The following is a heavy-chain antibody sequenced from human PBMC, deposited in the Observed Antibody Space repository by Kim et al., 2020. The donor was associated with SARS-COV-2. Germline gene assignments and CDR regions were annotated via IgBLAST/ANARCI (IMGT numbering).Heavy chain of an antibody. CDR2: IDPSDSYT. CDR1: GYSFTSYW. CDR3: ARHITRQWPVDY. J-gene: IGHJ4*02. Sequence: GESLKISCKGSGYSFTSYWISWVRQMPGKGLEWMGRIDPSDSYTNYSPSFQGHVTISADKSSSTAYLQWSSLKASDTAVDYCARHITRQWPVDYWGQGTLVTVSS. D-gene: IGHD6-19*01. V-gene: IGHV5-10-1*01.